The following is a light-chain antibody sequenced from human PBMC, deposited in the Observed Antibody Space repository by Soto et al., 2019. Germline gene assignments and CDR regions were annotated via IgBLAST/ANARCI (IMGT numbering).Light chain of an antibody. V-gene: IGKV3-20*01. CDR3: QHYDSSTKWT. Sequence: LTHTPGTLSLSPRKRDTLSCRAIQSVRRNYLAWYQKKPGQATGPLIYAASDRATGIPGRFSCSGCGSDITLTITSREPEDFEVYYCQHYDSSTKWTFGQGTKVDIK. CDR2: AAS. CDR1: QSVRRNY. J-gene: IGKJ1*01.